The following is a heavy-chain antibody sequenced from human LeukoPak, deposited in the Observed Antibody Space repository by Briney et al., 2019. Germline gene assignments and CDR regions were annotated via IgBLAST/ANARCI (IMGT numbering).Heavy chain of an antibody. J-gene: IGHJ4*02. V-gene: IGHV3-23*01. CDR3: ALGSSGWYGGNFDY. Sequence: GGSLRLSCAASGFTFSSYAMSWVRQAPGKGLEWVSAISGSGGSTYYADSVKGRFTIPRDNSKNTLYLQMNSLRAEDTAVYYCALGSSGWYGGNFDYWGQGTLVTVSS. D-gene: IGHD6-19*01. CDR1: GFTFSSYA. CDR2: ISGSGGST.